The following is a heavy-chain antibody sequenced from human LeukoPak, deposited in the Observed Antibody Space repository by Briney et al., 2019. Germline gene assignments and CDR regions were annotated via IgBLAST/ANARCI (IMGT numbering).Heavy chain of an antibody. CDR2: IIPIFGTA. CDR3: ARAPFPYYDFWSGYYDWSYYYYGMDV. CDR1: GGTFSSYA. V-gene: IGHV1-69*13. J-gene: IGHJ6*02. D-gene: IGHD3-3*01. Sequence: SVKVSCKASGGTFSSYAISWVRQAPGQGLEWMGGIIPIFGTANYAQKFQGRVTITADESTSTAYMELSSLRSEDTAVYYCARAPFPYYDFWSGYYDWSYYYYGMDVWGQGTTVTVSS.